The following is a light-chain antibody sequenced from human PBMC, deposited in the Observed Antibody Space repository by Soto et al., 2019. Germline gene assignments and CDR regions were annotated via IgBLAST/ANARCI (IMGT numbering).Light chain of an antibody. CDR2: DAS. CDR1: QSVISY. CDR3: QQRSNWPALT. Sequence: EIVLTQSPATLSLSPGERATLSCRASQSVISYLDWYQQKPGQAPRLLIYDASNRSTGIPARFSGSGSGTDFTLTISSLEPEDFAVYYCQQRSNWPALTFGGGTKVEIK. V-gene: IGKV3-11*01. J-gene: IGKJ4*01.